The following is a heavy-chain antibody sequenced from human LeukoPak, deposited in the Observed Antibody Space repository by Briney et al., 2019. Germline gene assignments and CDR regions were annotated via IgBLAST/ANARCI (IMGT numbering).Heavy chain of an antibody. J-gene: IGHJ5*02. CDR1: GVTFSNYA. D-gene: IGHD2-21*01. CDR2: ISGSGGST. CDR3: AKEVSGIPAYNWFDP. Sequence: GGSLRLSCVVSGVTFSNYAMSWVRQAPGKGLEWASAISGSGGSTYYADSVKGRFTISRDNSKNTLYLQMNSLRAEDTAVYYCAKEVSGIPAYNWFDPWGQGTLVTVSS. V-gene: IGHV3-23*01.